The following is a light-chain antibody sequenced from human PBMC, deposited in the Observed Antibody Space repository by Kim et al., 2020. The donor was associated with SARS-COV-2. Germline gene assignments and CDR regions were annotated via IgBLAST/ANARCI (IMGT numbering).Light chain of an antibody. Sequence: QSALTQPASVSGSPGQSITISCTGTSSDVGGYNYVSWYQQHPGKAPKLMIYDVSKRPSGVSNLFSGSKSGNTASLTISGLQAEDEADYYCSSYTSSSTVFGGGTQLTVL. CDR3: SSYTSSSTV. CDR2: DVS. J-gene: IGLJ3*02. CDR1: SSDVGGYNY. V-gene: IGLV2-14*01.